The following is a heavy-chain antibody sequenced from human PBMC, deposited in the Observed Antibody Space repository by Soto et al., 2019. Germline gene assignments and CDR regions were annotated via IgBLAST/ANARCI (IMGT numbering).Heavy chain of an antibody. CDR1: GDIFTTYA. CDR3: ARAQFRGVVLGGMDV. V-gene: IGHV1-3*01. D-gene: IGHD3-10*01. Sequence: QVQLEQSGAEVRKSGASVKVSCKASGDIFTTYALQWVRQAPGQNLEWMGWIDAANGKRKYSQKFEGRVTITMDTSANTAYMDLSDLRSEDTAVYCCARAQFRGVVLGGMDVWGQGTTVTVSS. CDR2: IDAANGKR. J-gene: IGHJ6*02.